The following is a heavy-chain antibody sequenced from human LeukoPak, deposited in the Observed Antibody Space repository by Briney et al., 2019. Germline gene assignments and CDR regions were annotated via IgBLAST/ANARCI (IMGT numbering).Heavy chain of an antibody. D-gene: IGHD6-13*01. CDR3: ARGLAAAGPAY. J-gene: IGHJ4*02. CDR1: GFTFSGYA. CDR2: ICGSGVST. Sequence: GGSLRLSCAASGFTFSGYAMFWVRQAPGKGLEWVSAICGSGVSTYYADSVKGRLTISRDNSKNTLYLQMNSLRAEDTAVYYCARGLAAAGPAYLGQGTLVTVSS. V-gene: IGHV3-23*01.